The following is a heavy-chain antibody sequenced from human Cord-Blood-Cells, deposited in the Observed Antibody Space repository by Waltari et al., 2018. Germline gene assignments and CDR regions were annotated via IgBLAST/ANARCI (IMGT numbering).Heavy chain of an antibody. CDR2: FDPEDGET. V-gene: IGHV1-24*01. D-gene: IGHD6-19*01. Sequence: QVQLVQSGAEVKKPGASVKVSCKVSGYTLTALSMHWVRQAPGKGLEWMGGFDPEDGETIYAQMFQGRVTMTEDTSTDTAYMELSSLRSEDTAVYYCATGIFEVAGFDYWGQGTLVTVSS. CDR1: GYTLTALS. CDR3: ATGIFEVAGFDY. J-gene: IGHJ4*02.